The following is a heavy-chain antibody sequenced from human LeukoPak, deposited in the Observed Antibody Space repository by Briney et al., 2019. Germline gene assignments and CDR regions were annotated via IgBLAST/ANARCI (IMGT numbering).Heavy chain of an antibody. CDR2: IYYSGST. CDR3: ARLYDSSGFFDY. Sequence: KPSETLSLTCTVSGGSISSYYWSWIRQPPGKGLEWIGYIYYSGSTNYNPSLKSRVTISVDTSKNQFSLKLSSVTAADTAVYYCARLYDSSGFFDYWGQGTLVTVSS. J-gene: IGHJ4*02. CDR1: GGSISSYY. D-gene: IGHD3-22*01. V-gene: IGHV4-59*08.